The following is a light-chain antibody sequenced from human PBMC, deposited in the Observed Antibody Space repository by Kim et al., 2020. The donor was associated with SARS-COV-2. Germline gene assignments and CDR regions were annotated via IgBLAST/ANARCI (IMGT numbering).Light chain of an antibody. J-gene: IGLJ3*02. CDR3: CSYAGSYTWV. Sequence: GRSVTNSCTGTSRDVGGYNYVSSYQQHQGKAPKLMIYDVSKRPSGVPDRFSGSKSGNTASLTISGLQAEDEADYYCCSYAGSYTWVFGGGTQLTVL. CDR1: SRDVGGYNY. CDR2: DVS. V-gene: IGLV2-11*01.